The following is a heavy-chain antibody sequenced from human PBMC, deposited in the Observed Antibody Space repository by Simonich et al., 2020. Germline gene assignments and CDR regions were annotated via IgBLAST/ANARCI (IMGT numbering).Heavy chain of an antibody. Sequence: QVQLVESGGGVVQPGRSLRLSCAASGFTFSSYAMHWVRQAPGKGLEWVEVISYDGSNHYYADSVKGRFTISRDNSKNTLYLQMNSLRAEDTAVYYCARGALYWGQGTLVTVSS. CDR3: ARGALY. J-gene: IGHJ4*02. CDR1: GFTFSSYA. V-gene: IGHV3-30*07. CDR2: ISYDGSNH.